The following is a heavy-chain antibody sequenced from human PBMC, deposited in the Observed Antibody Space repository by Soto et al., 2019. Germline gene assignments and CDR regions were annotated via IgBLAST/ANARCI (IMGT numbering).Heavy chain of an antibody. D-gene: IGHD5-12*01. CDR3: AKTQVGDSGYNPPITLAFDY. Sequence: GGSLRLSCAASGFTFSSYAMSWVRQAPRKGLEWVSAISGSGGSTYYADSVKGRFTISRDNSKNTLYLQMNSLRAEDTAVYYCAKTQVGDSGYNPPITLAFDYWGQGTLVTVSS. J-gene: IGHJ4*02. CDR1: GFTFSSYA. V-gene: IGHV3-23*01. CDR2: ISGSGGST.